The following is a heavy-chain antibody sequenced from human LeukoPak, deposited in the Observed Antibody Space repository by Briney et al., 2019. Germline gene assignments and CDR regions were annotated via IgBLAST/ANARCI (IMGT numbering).Heavy chain of an antibody. D-gene: IGHD6-13*01. J-gene: IGHJ6*02. Sequence: SETLSLTCTVSGGSISSYYWSWIRQPPGKGLEWIGYIYYSGSTNYNPSLKSRVTISVDTSKNQFSLKLSSVTAEDTAVYYCARDWGSSSWTFYYYYYGMDVWGQGTTVTVSS. CDR3: ARDWGSSSWTFYYYYYGMDV. CDR2: IYYSGST. V-gene: IGHV4-59*01. CDR1: GGSISSYY.